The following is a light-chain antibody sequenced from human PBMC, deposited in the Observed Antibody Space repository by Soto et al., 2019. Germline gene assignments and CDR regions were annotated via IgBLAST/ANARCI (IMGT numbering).Light chain of an antibody. Sequence: DIQMTQSPSSLSASVGDRVTITCRASQSISSYLNWYQQKPGKAPKLLIYAASSLQSGVPSRFSGSGSGTDFTLTISSLQPEDSATYYCQQSYSTPRPFGQGTKVEIK. J-gene: IGKJ1*01. CDR3: QQSYSTPRP. CDR2: AAS. CDR1: QSISSY. V-gene: IGKV1-39*01.